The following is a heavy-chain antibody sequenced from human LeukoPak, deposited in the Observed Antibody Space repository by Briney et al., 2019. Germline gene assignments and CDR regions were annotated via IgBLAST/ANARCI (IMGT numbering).Heavy chain of an antibody. CDR2: IYYSGST. CDR3: ARSSRITMTVDY. Sequence: SETLSLTCTVSGGSISSSSYYWGWIRQPPGKGLEWIGSIYYSGSTYYNPSLKSRVTISVDTSKNQFSLKLSSVTAADTAVYYCARSSRITMTVDYWGQGTLVTVSS. J-gene: IGHJ4*02. V-gene: IGHV4-39*07. CDR1: GGSISSSSYY. D-gene: IGHD3-22*01.